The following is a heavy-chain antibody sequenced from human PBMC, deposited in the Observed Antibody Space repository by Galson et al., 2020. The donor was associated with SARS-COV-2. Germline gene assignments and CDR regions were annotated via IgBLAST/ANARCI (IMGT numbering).Heavy chain of an antibody. CDR3: AKGIAVELNDAFDI. Sequence: GGSLRLSCAASGFTFDDYAMHWVRQAPGKGLEWVSGISWNSGSIGYADSVKGRFTISRDNAKNSLYLQMNSLRAEDTALYYCAKGIAVELNDAFDIWGQGTMVTVSS. V-gene: IGHV3-9*01. J-gene: IGHJ3*02. D-gene: IGHD6-19*01. CDR1: GFTFDDYA. CDR2: ISWNSGSI.